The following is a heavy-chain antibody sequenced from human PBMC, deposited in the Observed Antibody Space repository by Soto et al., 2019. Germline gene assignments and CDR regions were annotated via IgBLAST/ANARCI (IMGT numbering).Heavy chain of an antibody. CDR3: ARQRTTVVTQAYFDH. CDR1: GESISSSSYY. D-gene: IGHD2-21*02. V-gene: IGHV4-39*01. J-gene: IGHJ4*02. Sequence: PSETLSLTCIVSGESISSSSYYRGWIRQPPGKGLEWIGSIYYSGRTYYNPSFKSRVTISIGTSKNQFSLKLSSVTATDTAVYYCARQRTTVVTQAYFDHWGQVALVTVSS. CDR2: IYYSGRT.